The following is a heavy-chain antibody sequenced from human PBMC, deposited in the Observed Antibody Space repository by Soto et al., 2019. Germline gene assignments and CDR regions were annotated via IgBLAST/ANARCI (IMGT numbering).Heavy chain of an antibody. D-gene: IGHD3-16*01. Sequence: PGGSLRLSCAASGVTFSSYGMHWVRQAPGKGLEWVAVIWYDGSNKYYADSVKGGFTISRVKSKNTLYLQMNSLRAEDTAVYYCARDDYRVGWGQGTLVTVSS. V-gene: IGHV3-33*01. J-gene: IGHJ4*02. CDR3: ARDDYRVG. CDR1: GVTFSSYG. CDR2: IWYDGSNK.